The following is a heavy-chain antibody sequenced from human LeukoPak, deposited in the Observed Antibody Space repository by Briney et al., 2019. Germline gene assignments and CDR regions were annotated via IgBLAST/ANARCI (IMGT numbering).Heavy chain of an antibody. CDR2: IYTSGST. Sequence: PSETLSLTCTVSGGSISSYYWSWLRQPAGKGLEWIGRIYTSGSTNYNPSLKSRVTMSVDTSKNQFSLKLSSVTAADTAVYYCARDHYCSGGSCYSDYWGQGTLVTVSS. V-gene: IGHV4-4*07. CDR1: GGSISSYY. CDR3: ARDHYCSGGSCYSDY. J-gene: IGHJ4*02. D-gene: IGHD2-15*01.